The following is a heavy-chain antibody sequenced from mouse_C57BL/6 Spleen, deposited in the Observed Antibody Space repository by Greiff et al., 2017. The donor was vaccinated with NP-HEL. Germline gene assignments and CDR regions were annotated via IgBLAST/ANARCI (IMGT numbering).Heavy chain of an antibody. CDR2: IHPNSGST. CDR1: GYTFTSYW. V-gene: IGHV1-64*01. CDR3: ARSGDGGAWFAY. J-gene: IGHJ3*01. Sequence: QVQLKQPGAELVKPGASVKLSCKASGYTFTSYWMHWVKQRPGQGLEWIGMIHPNSGSTNYNEKFKSKATLTVDKSSSTAYMQLSSLTSEDSAVYYCARSGDGGAWFAYWGQGTLVTVSA. D-gene: IGHD3-1*01.